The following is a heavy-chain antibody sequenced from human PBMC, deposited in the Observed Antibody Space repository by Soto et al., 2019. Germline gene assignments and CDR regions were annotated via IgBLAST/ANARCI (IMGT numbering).Heavy chain of an antibody. CDR2: INHSGST. V-gene: IGHV4-34*01. D-gene: IGHD3-22*01. Sequence: PSETLSLTCAVYGASFSGYYWSWIRQPPGKGLEWIGEINHSGSTNYNPSLKSRVTISVDTSKNQFSLKLSSVTAADTAVYYCARAYYDSSGLNWFDPWGQGTLVTVSS. CDR1: GASFSGYY. CDR3: ARAYYDSSGLNWFDP. J-gene: IGHJ5*02.